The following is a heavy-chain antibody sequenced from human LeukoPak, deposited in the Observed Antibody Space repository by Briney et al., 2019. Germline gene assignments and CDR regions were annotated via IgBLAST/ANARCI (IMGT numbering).Heavy chain of an antibody. J-gene: IGHJ4*02. CDR3: ARLGRGWLVYQ. V-gene: IGHV4-39*01. D-gene: IGHD6-19*01. CDR2: IYYSGST. CDR1: GGSISSSSYY. Sequence: SETLSLTCTVSGGSISSSSYYWGWIRQPPGKGLEWIGSIYYSGSTYYNPSLKSRVTISVDTSKNQFSLKLSSVTAADTAVYYCARLGRGWLVYQWGQGTLVTVSS.